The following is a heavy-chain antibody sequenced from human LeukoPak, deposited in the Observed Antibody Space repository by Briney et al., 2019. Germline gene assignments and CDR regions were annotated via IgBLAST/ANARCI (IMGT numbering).Heavy chain of an antibody. J-gene: IGHJ3*02. D-gene: IGHD3-22*01. CDR2: ISAYNGNT. CDR3: ARETYYYDSHDAFDI. CDR1: GYTFTSYG. Sequence: ASVKVSCKASGYTFTSYGISWVRQAPGRGLEWMGWISAYNGNTNYAQKLQGRVTMTTDTSTSTAYMELRSLRSDDTAVYYCARETYYYDSHDAFDIWGQGTMVTVSS. V-gene: IGHV1-18*01.